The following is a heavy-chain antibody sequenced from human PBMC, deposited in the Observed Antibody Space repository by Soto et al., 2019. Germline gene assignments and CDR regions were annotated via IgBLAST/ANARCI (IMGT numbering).Heavy chain of an antibody. D-gene: IGHD3-22*01. CDR2: ISSSSSYI. Sequence: EVQLVESGGGLVKPGGSLSLSCAASGVTFSSYSMNWVRQAPGKGLEWVSSISSSSSYIYYADSVKGRFTISRDNAKNSLYLQMNSLRAEYTAVYYWARGTYYDDSSGYYSYWGQGTRVTFSS. J-gene: IGHJ4*02. V-gene: IGHV3-21*06. CDR3: ARGTYYDDSSGYYSY. CDR1: GVTFSSYS.